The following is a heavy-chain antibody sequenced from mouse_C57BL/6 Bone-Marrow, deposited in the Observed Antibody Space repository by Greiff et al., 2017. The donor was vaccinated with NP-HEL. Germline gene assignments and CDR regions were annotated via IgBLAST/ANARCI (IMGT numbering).Heavy chain of an antibody. J-gene: IGHJ4*01. Sequence: EVQLQQSGAELVKPGASVKLSCTASGFNIKDYYMHWVKQRTEQGLEWIGRIDPEDGDTKYAPKFQGKATKTADTSSNTAYLQLSSLTSEDTAVYYCARDYGSFYYYAMDYWGQGTSVTVSS. V-gene: IGHV14-2*01. D-gene: IGHD1-1*01. CDR1: GFNIKDYY. CDR3: ARDYGSFYYYAMDY. CDR2: IDPEDGDT.